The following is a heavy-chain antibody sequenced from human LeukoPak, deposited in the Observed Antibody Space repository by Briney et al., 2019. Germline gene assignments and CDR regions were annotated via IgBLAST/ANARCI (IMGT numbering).Heavy chain of an antibody. J-gene: IGHJ4*02. CDR1: GFTFSSYS. V-gene: IGHV3-21*01. CDR3: ARDHEYYYDSSGYYDY. CDR2: ISSSSSYI. D-gene: IGHD3-22*01. Sequence: GGSLRLSCAASGFTFSSYSMNWVRQAPGKGLEWVSSISSSSSYIYYADSVKGRFTISRDNAKNSLYLQMNSLRAEDTAVYYRARDHEYYYDSSGYYDYWGQGPLVTVSS.